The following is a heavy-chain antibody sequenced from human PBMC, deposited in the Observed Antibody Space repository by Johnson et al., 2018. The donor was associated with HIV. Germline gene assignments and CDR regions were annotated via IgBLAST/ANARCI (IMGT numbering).Heavy chain of an antibody. J-gene: IGHJ3*02. D-gene: IGHD3-3*01. V-gene: IGHV3-30*03. Sequence: QVQLVESGGGVVQPGRSLRLSCAASGFTFSSYGMAWVRQAPGKGLEWVTVISFAGVKKYYADSVKGRFTISRDNSKGTLYLQMDGLRPEDTAVFYCAREQLQFSFCDIWGQGTMVTVSS. CDR1: GFTFSSYG. CDR3: AREQLQFSFCDI. CDR2: ISFAGVKK.